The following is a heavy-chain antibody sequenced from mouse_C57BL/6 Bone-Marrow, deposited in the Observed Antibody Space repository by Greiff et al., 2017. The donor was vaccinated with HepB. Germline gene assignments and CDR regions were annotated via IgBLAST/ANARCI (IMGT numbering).Heavy chain of an antibody. CDR1: GYTFTSYG. Sequence: VQLQQSGAELARPGASVKLSCKASGYTFTSYGISWVKQRTGQGLEWIGEIYPRSGNTYYNEKFKGKATLTADKSSSTAYMELRSLTSEDSAVYFCARPPRQLSLLFSYCGQGTLVTVSA. J-gene: IGHJ3*01. CDR2: IYPRSGNT. V-gene: IGHV1-81*01. D-gene: IGHD3-2*02. CDR3: ARPPRQLSLLFSY.